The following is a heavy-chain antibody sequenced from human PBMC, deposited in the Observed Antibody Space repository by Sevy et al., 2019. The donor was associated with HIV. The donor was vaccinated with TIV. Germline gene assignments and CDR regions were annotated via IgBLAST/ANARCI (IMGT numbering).Heavy chain of an antibody. CDR3: AGGTQWGGSYYGY. CDR1: GGSISSYY. V-gene: IGHV4-59*01. J-gene: IGHJ4*02. CDR2: IYYSGST. Sequence: SETLSLTCTVSGGSISSYYWSWIRQPPGKGLEWIGYIYYSGSTNYNPSLKSRVTISVDTSKNQFSLKLSSVTAADTAVYYCAGGTQWGGSYYGYWGQGTLVTVSS. D-gene: IGHD1-26*01.